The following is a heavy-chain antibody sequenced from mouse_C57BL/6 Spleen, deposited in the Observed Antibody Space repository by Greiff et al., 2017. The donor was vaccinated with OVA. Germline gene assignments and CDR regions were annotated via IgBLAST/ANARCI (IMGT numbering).Heavy chain of an antibody. CDR2: IDPETGGT. CDR1: GDTGTDYE. Sequence: QVQLKESGAELVRPGASVTLSCKASGDTGTDYEMNGVKQTPVHGLEWIGAIDPETGGTAYNQKFKGKAILTADKSSSTAYMELRSLTSEDSAVYYCTRSGSGYGGWFAYWGQGTLVTVSA. J-gene: IGHJ3*01. CDR3: TRSGSGYGGWFAY. V-gene: IGHV1-15*01. D-gene: IGHD3-2*02.